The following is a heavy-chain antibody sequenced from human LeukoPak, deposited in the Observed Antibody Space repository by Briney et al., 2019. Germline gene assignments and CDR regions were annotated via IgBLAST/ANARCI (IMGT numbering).Heavy chain of an antibody. V-gene: IGHV3-53*01. J-gene: IGHJ4*02. CDR2: IYSSGIT. Sequence: GGSLRLSCAASGFTVSSNYMNWVRQAPGKGLEWVSIIYSSGITYYAESVKGRFTISRDNSKNTLFLQMNSLRAEDTAVYYCAKGRDSGSYGSFDYWGQGTLVTVSS. CDR3: AKGRDSGSYGSFDY. D-gene: IGHD1-26*01. CDR1: GFTVSSNY.